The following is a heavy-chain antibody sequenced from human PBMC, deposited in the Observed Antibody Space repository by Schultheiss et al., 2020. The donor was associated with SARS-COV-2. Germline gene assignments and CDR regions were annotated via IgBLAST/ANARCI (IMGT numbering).Heavy chain of an antibody. V-gene: IGHV4-34*01. CDR3: ARDFSGELSYYYYYYMDV. CDR2: IYYSGST. D-gene: IGHD3-10*01. Sequence: SETLSLTCAVYGGSFSGYYWSWIRQPPGKGLEWIGSIYYSGSTYYNPSLKSRVTISVDTSKNQFSLKLSSVTAADTAVYYCARDFSGELSYYYYYYMDVWGKGTTVTVSS. J-gene: IGHJ6*03. CDR1: GGSFSGYY.